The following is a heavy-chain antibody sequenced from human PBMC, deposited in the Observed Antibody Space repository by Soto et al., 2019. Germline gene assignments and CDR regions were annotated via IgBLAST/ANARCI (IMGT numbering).Heavy chain of an antibody. CDR2: IYYSGST. Sequence: PSETLSLTCTVSGGSISSGGYYWSWIRQHPGKGLEWIGYIYYSGSTYYNPSLKSRVAISLDTSKNQFSLSLNFVTAADTAVYYCARGRGYSYGLDPWGQGSLVTVSS. V-gene: IGHV4-30-4*08. D-gene: IGHD5-18*01. CDR1: GGSISSGGYY. CDR3: ARGRGYSYGLDP. J-gene: IGHJ5*02.